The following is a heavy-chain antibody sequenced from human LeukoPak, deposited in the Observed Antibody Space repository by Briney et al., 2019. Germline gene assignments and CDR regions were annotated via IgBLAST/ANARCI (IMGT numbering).Heavy chain of an antibody. CDR3: ARDRRRSYYDSSGYYDRRAFDI. Sequence: ETLSLTCTVSGGSISSHYWGWIRQPPGKGLEWIGYIYYSGSTNYNPSLKSRVTISVDTSKNQFSLKLSSVTAADTAVYYCARDRRRSYYDSSGYYDRRAFDIWGQGTMVTVSS. V-gene: IGHV4-59*11. J-gene: IGHJ3*02. CDR2: IYYSGST. D-gene: IGHD3-22*01. CDR1: GGSISSHY.